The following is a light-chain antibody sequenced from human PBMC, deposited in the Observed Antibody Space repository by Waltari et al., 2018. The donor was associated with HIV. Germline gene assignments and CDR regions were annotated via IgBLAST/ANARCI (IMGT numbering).Light chain of an antibody. CDR2: SNV. V-gene: IGLV1-44*01. CDR3: ATWDDTLHGPV. Sequence: QSVLTQPPSASGTPGQTVPIPCSGSSSNVEVNPVNCYQQLSGAPPKLLIYSNVLRPSGVPDRFSGSKSGTSASLAISGLQSEDEADYYCATWDDTLHGPVFGGGTKVTAL. J-gene: IGLJ2*01. CDR1: SSNVEVNP.